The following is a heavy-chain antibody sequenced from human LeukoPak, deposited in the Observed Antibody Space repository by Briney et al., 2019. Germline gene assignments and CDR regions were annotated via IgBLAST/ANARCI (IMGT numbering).Heavy chain of an antibody. CDR3: ASRKYSGSYYGRRGLDY. V-gene: IGHV1-69*05. Sequence: ASVKVSCKASGGTFSSYAISWVRQAPGQGLEWMGGIIPIFGTANYAQKFQGRVTITKDESTSTAYMELSSLRSEDTAVYYCASRKYSGSYYGRRGLDYWGQGTLVSVSS. CDR2: IIPIFGTA. J-gene: IGHJ4*02. D-gene: IGHD1-26*01. CDR1: GGTFSSYA.